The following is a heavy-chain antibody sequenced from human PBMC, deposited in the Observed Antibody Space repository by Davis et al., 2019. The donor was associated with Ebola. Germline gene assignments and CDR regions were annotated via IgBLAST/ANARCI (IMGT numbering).Heavy chain of an antibody. CDR1: GYIFTSYS. J-gene: IGHJ6*02. CDR2: INAGKGNT. D-gene: IGHD2-8*01. V-gene: IGHV1-3*01. Sequence: ASVKVSCKASGYIFTSYSIHWVRQAPGQRLEWMGWINAGKGNTNYAQKLQGRVTMTTDTSTSTAYMELRSLRSDDTAVYYWARVMGRYYYYGMDVWGQGTTVTVSS. CDR3: ARVMGRYYYYGMDV.